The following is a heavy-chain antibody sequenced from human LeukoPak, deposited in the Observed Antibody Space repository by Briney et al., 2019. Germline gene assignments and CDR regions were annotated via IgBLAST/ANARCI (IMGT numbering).Heavy chain of an antibody. CDR3: AKLYYDFWSGYSPARAFDI. CDR2: ISGSGGST. V-gene: IGHV3-23*01. CDR1: GFTFSSYA. Sequence: GGSLRLSCAASGFTFSSYAMSWVRQAPGKGLEWVSAISGSGGSTYYADSVKGRFTISRDNSKNTLYLQMNSLRAEDTAVYYCAKLYYDFWSGYSPARAFDIWGQGTMVTVSS. D-gene: IGHD3-3*01. J-gene: IGHJ3*02.